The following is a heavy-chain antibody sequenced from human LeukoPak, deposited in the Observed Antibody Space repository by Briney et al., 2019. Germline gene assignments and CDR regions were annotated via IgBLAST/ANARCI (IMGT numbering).Heavy chain of an antibody. CDR1: GSSFTSYW. J-gene: IGHJ3*02. V-gene: IGHV5-51*01. CDR2: IYPGDSDT. CDR3: AGMVRGLGSYTFDI. D-gene: IGHD3-10*01. Sequence: GESLQISCKGSGSSFTSYWIGWVRQLPGKGLEWMGIIYPGDSDTRYSPSFQGQVTISADKSISTAYLQWSSLKASDTAMYYCAGMVRGLGSYTFDIWGQGTMVTASS.